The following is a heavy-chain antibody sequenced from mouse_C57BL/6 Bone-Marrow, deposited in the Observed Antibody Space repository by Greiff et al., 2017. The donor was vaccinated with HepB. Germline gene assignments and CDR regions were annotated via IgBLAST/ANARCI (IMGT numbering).Heavy chain of an antibody. D-gene: IGHD1-1*01. Sequence: VQRVESGPGLVQPSQSLSITCTVSGFSLTSYGVHWVRQPPGKGLEWLGVIWSGGSTDYNAAFISRLSISKDNSKSQVFFKMNSLQADDTAIYYCAKGCSSHWYFDVWGTGTMVTVSS. CDR2: IWSGGST. J-gene: IGHJ1*03. CDR3: AKGCSSHWYFDV. CDR1: GFSLTSYG. V-gene: IGHV2-4*01.